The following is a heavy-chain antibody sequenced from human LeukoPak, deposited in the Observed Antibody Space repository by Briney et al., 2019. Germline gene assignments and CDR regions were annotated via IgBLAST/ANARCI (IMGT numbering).Heavy chain of an antibody. D-gene: IGHD2-2*01. J-gene: IGHJ4*02. CDR2: IYYSGST. CDR3: ARDCSSTSCPGYPY. Sequence: PSETLSLTCTVSGGSISSSSYYWGWIRQPPGKGLEWIGSIYYSGSTYYNPSLKSRVTISVDTSKNQFSLKLSSVTAADTAVYYCARDCSSTSCPGYPYWGQGTLVTVSS. V-gene: IGHV4-39*07. CDR1: GGSISSSSYY.